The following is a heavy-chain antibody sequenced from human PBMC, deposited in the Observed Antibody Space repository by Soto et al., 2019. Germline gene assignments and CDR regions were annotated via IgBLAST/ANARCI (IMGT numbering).Heavy chain of an antibody. CDR3: ARSFWRGYGTRNDAFDI. D-gene: IGHD3-3*01. V-gene: IGHV4-59*01. Sequence: QVQLQESGPGLVKPSETLSLTCTVSGGSISSYYWSWIRQPPGKGLEWIGYIYYSGSTNYNPSLKSRVTISVDTSKDQFSLKLISVTAADTAVYYCARSFWRGYGTRNDAFDIWGQGTMVTVSS. CDR1: GGSISSYY. J-gene: IGHJ3*02. CDR2: IYYSGST.